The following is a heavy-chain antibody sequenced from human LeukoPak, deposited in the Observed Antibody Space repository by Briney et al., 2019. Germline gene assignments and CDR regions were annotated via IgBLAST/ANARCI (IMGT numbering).Heavy chain of an antibody. V-gene: IGHV3-48*03. J-gene: IGHJ4*02. CDR3: VRDRPGTPYYFDH. CDR1: EFVFSSYN. D-gene: IGHD2-15*01. Sequence: GGSLRLSCVGSEFVFSSYNMNWVRQSPGKGLEWISYISSAAGSGSTTFYADSVKGRFTISRDNAKNSLYLQMNSLRAEDTAVYYCVRDRPGTPYYFDHWGQGTLVAVSS. CDR2: ISSAAGSGSTT.